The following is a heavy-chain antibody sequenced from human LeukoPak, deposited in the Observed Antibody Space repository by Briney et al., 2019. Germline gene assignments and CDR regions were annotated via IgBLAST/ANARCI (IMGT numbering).Heavy chain of an antibody. Sequence: SETLSLTCAVSGGSISSGGYSWSWIRQPPGKGLEWIGYIYHSGSTYYNPSLKSRVTISVDTSKNQFSLKLSSVTAADTAVYYCARGYCSSTSCYVLFDYWGQGTLVTVSS. CDR2: IYHSGST. V-gene: IGHV4-30-2*01. D-gene: IGHD2-2*01. CDR1: GGSISSGGYS. CDR3: ARGYCSSTSCYVLFDY. J-gene: IGHJ4*02.